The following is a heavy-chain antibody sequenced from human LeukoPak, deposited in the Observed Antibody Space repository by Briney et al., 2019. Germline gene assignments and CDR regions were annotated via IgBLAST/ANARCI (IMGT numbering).Heavy chain of an antibody. CDR1: GFTFSSFG. CDR2: FDGIGGDT. D-gene: IGHD1-1*01. Sequence: PGGSLRLSCVASGFTFSSFGMSWVRQPPGKGLEWVASFDGIGGDTQYADSVKGRCTISRDNSKNTLYLQMDSLRAEDPAIYYCAKPGTTGLGRAQFDYWGQGSLVPVSS. J-gene: IGHJ4*02. V-gene: IGHV3-23*01. CDR3: AKPGTTGLGRAQFDY.